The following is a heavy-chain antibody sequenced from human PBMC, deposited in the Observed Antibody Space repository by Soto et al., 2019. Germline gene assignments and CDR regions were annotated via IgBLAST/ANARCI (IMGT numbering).Heavy chain of an antibody. V-gene: IGHV5-51*01. Sequence: GESLKISCKGSGYSFTSYWIGWVRQMPGKGLEWMGIIYPGDSDTRYSPSFQGQVTISDDKSISTAYLQWSSLKASDTAVYYCATPGPRWNQRGRNYYYYGMDVWGQGTTVTVSS. CDR3: ATPGPRWNQRGRNYYYYGMDV. D-gene: IGHD1-1*01. CDR1: GYSFTSYW. CDR2: IYPGDSDT. J-gene: IGHJ6*02.